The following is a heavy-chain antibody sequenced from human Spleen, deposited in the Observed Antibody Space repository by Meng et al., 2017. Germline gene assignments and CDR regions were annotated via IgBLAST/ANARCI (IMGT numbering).Heavy chain of an antibody. Sequence: QVQLVQSGAEVKKPGASVKVSCKASGYTFTNYAINWVRQAPGQGLEWMGWFVNNVDTYSAQKFQGRVTMTTDTHTSTAFMELRSLRSDDTAVYYCARGTPGRSYSDYWGQGTLVTVSS. CDR3: ARGTPGRSYSDY. D-gene: IGHD3-10*01. CDR1: GYTFTNYA. CDR2: FVNNVDT. V-gene: IGHV1-18*01. J-gene: IGHJ4*02.